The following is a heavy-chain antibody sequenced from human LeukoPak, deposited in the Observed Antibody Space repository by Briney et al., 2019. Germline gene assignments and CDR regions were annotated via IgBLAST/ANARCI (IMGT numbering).Heavy chain of an antibody. J-gene: IGHJ6*03. CDR1: GGTFSSYA. D-gene: IGHD3-10*01. V-gene: IGHV1-69*06. Sequence: VASVKLSCKASGGTFSSYAMSWVRQAPGQGLEWMGGIIPIFGTANYAQKFQGRVTITADKSTSTAYMELSSLRSEDTAVYYCARAMVRYYYYMDVWGKGTTVTASS. CDR2: IIPIFGTA. CDR3: ARAMVRYYYYMDV.